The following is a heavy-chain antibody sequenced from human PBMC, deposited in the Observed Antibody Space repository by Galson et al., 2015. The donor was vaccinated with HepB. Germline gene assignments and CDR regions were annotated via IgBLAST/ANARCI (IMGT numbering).Heavy chain of an antibody. Sequence: SVTVSCKASGSTFTGYYMHWVRQAPGQGLEWMGWINPNSGGTNYAQKFQGWVTMTRDTSISTAYMELSRLRSDDTAVYYCARDSVTSDLGGGYYYGMDVWGQGTTVTVSS. V-gene: IGHV1-2*04. D-gene: IGHD2-2*01. J-gene: IGHJ6*02. CDR2: INPNSGGT. CDR3: ARDSVTSDLGGGYYYGMDV. CDR1: GSTFTGYY.